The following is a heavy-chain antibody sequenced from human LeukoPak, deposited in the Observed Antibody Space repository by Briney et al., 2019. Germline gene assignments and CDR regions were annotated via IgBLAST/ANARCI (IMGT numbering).Heavy chain of an antibody. D-gene: IGHD6-19*01. CDR1: GYTFTGYY. V-gene: IGHV1-2*02. J-gene: IGHJ4*02. CDR2: INPNSGGT. CDR3: ARGAYGSGWYFFDY. Sequence: ASVKVSCKASGYTFTGYYMHWVRQAPGQGLEWMGWINPNSGGTNYAQKFQGRVTMTRDTSISTAYMELSRLTSDDTAVYYCARGAYGSGWYFFDYWGQGTLVTVSS.